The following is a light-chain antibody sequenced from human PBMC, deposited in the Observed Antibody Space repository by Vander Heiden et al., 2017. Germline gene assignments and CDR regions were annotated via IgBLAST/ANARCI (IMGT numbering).Light chain of an antibody. CDR2: GAS. CDR1: QSVSSSY. V-gene: IGKV3-20*01. CDR3: QQYGSSPYT. Sequence: IVLTQSPGTLSLSPGERGTLSCRASQSVSSSYLAWYQQKPGQAPRLLIYGASSRATGIPDRFSGSGSGTDFTLTISRLEPEDFAVYYCQQYGSSPYTFGQGTKLEIK. J-gene: IGKJ2*01.